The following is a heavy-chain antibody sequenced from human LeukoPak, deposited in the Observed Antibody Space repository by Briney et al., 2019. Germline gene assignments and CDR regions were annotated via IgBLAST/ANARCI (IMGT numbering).Heavy chain of an antibody. CDR2: ISSSGSSI. CDR3: ARLPRGDIVVVPAAIGGDLLNYNYYYMDV. V-gene: IGHV3-11*04. Sequence: GGSLRLSCAASGFTFSDYYMSWIRQAPGKGLEWGSYISSSGSSIYYADSVKGRFTISRDNAKNSLYLQMNSLRAEDTAVYYCARLPRGDIVVVPAAIGGDLLNYNYYYMDVWGKGTTVTVSS. D-gene: IGHD2-2*01. J-gene: IGHJ6*03. CDR1: GFTFSDYY.